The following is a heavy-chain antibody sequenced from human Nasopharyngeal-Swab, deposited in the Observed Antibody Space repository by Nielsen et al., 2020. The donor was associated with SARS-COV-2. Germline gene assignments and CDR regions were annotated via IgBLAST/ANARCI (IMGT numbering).Heavy chain of an antibody. CDR1: GDSISSGGFS. J-gene: IGHJ5*02. Sequence: SETLSLTCAVSGDSISSGGFSWSWIRQPPGKGLEWIGHIYHSGTTYFNPSLKSRVIISLETSQNQFSLKLSSVTAADTAVYYCARSAYSSSWYGERDWFDPWGQGTLVTVSS. V-gene: IGHV4-30-2*01. CDR3: ARSAYSSSWYGERDWFDP. D-gene: IGHD6-13*01. CDR2: IYHSGTT.